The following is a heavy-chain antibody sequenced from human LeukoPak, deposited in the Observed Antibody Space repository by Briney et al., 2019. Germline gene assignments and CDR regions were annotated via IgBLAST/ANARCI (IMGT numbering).Heavy chain of an antibody. CDR2: IIPIFGTA. Sequence: VKVSCKASGGTFSSYAISWVRQAPGQGLEWMGGIIPIFGTANYAQKFQGRVTITADESSSTAYMELSSLRSEDTAVYYCARVIVVVPAAIQEYYFDYWGQGTLVTVSS. V-gene: IGHV1-69*13. D-gene: IGHD2-2*01. CDR1: GGTFSSYA. CDR3: ARVIVVVPAAIQEYYFDY. J-gene: IGHJ4*02.